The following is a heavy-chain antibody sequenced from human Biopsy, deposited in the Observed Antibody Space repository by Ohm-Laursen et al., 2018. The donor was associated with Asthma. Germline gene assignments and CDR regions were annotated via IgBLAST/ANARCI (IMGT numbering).Heavy chain of an antibody. Sequence: EASVKVSCKTSGYTFTSAGITWVRQAPGQGLEWMGWLSVYNGNTKVAQKLQDRVTMITDTSTSTAYMELRSLRSDDTAVYFCARAVDYSHYYGIDVWGQGTTVTVS. V-gene: IGHV1-18*01. CDR3: ARAVDYSHYYGIDV. CDR2: LSVYNGNT. CDR1: GYTFTSAG. J-gene: IGHJ6*02. D-gene: IGHD3-10*01.